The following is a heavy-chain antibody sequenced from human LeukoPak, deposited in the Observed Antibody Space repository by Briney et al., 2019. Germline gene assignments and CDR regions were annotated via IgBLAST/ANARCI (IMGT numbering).Heavy chain of an antibody. CDR1: GFTFDDYG. CDR2: INWNGGST. J-gene: IGHJ4*02. CDR3: ARDRGSHSSGWYGLDY. V-gene: IGHV3-20*04. D-gene: IGHD6-19*01. Sequence: GGSLRLSCAASGFTFDDYGMSWVRQAPGKGLEWVSGINWNGGSTGYADSVKGRFTISRDNAKNSLYLQMNSLRAEDTALYYCARDRGSHSSGWYGLDYWGQGTLVTVSS.